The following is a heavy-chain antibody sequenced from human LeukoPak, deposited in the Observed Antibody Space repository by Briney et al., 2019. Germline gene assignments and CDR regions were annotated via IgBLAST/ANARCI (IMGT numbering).Heavy chain of an antibody. CDR1: GFTFSSYA. J-gene: IGHJ4*02. V-gene: IGHV3-23*01. CDR2: ISGSGGST. Sequence: GGSLRLSCAASGFTFSSYAMSWVRQAPGRGLEWVSTISGSGGSTYYADSVKGRFTISRDNSKNTLYLQMNSLRAEDTAVYYCAKDWDDYGDYLPLDYWGQGTLVTVSS. D-gene: IGHD4-17*01. CDR3: AKDWDDYGDYLPLDY.